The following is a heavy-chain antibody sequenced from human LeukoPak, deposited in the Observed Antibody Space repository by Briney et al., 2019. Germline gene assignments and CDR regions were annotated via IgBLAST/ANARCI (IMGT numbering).Heavy chain of an antibody. CDR3: ARDYYGMDV. CDR1: GYTFTDQY. CDR2: INPKRGDT. Sequence: GASVKVSCKASGYTFTDQYIHWLRQAPGQGLEWMGWINPKRGDTDYAQKFQGRVSMTRDTSISTAYMELNRLTSDDTAVYYCARDYYGMDVWGQGTTVTVSS. V-gene: IGHV1-2*02. J-gene: IGHJ6*02.